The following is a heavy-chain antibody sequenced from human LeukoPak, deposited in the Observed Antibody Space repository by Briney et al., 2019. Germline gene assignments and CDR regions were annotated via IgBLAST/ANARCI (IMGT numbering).Heavy chain of an antibody. CDR1: GGSFSGFY. J-gene: IGHJ4*02. D-gene: IGHD5-24*01. CDR2: IKPGGIT. CDR3: ARGLGEGYPDY. V-gene: IGHV4-34*01. Sequence: SETLSLTCAVHGGSFSGFYWTWMRQPPGKELEWIGGIKPGGITSYKLSLTSRVTMSQDTSNNQFSLKLTSVTAADTAVYYCARGLGEGYPDYWGPGTLVTVSS.